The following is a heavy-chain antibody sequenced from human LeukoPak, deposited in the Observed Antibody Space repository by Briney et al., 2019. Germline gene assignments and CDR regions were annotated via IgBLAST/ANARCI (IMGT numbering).Heavy chain of an antibody. Sequence: SEALSLTCTVSGGSISSYYWSWIRQPPGKGLEWIGYIYYSGSTNYNPSLKSRVTISIDTSKNQFSLKLSSVTAADTAVYYCARRDYYDSSGYYDYWGQGTLVTVSS. V-gene: IGHV4-59*08. CDR2: IYYSGST. CDR1: GGSISSYY. J-gene: IGHJ4*02. CDR3: ARRDYYDSSGYYDY. D-gene: IGHD3-22*01.